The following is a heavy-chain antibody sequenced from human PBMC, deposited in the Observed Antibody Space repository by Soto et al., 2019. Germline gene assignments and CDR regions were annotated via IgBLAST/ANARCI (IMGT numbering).Heavy chain of an antibody. CDR3: GAIRGGFGSGCSWPSFGS. V-gene: IGHV3-23*01. D-gene: IGHD3-16*01. Sequence: EVQLLESGGGLVQPGGSLRLSCAASGFTFTSYAMTWVRQAPGKGLEWVSAISASGDITYYADSVKGRFAISRDNSNNGSFLQISGLRPDDAAVYYCGAIRGGFGSGCSWPSFGSWGPGTLISVSS. CDR2: ISASGDIT. J-gene: IGHJ5*01. CDR1: GFTFTSYA.